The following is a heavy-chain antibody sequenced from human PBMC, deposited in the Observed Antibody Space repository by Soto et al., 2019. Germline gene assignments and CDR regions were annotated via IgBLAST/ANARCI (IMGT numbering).Heavy chain of an antibody. CDR1: RYLFTAHF. CDR3: ASHDPGARFDP. D-gene: IGHD1-1*01. J-gene: IGHJ5*02. V-gene: IGHV1-2*02. Sequence: QVQLEQSGAEVKKPGASVKVSCKAPRYLFTAHFMHWVRQAPGQGLEWMGWINPNNGATHYGLSFQGRVTMTRDTSISTAYMELSSLRSDDTAVYYCASHDPGARFDPWGQGTLVIVSS. CDR2: INPNNGAT.